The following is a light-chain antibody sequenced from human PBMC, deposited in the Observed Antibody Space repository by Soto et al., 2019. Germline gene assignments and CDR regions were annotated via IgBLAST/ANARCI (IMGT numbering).Light chain of an antibody. J-gene: IGKJ4*01. CDR1: QSVGSY. CDR3: QQRSDWPST. CDR2: DAS. V-gene: IGKV3-11*01. Sequence: EIVLTQSPATLSLSPWDRATLSCRASQSVGSYLGWYQLRPGQAPRLLIYDASNRATGIPARFSGSGSGTDFTLTISSLEPEDFAVYYCQQRSDWPSTFGGGTKVEIK.